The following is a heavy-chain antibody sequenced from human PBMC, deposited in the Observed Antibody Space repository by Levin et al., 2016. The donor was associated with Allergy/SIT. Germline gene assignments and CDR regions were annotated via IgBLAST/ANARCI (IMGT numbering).Heavy chain of an antibody. CDR1: IHLQGSYG. D-gene: IGHD5-18*01. CDR3: AKDPGYSYGSPLGY. Sequence: GESLKISCAASWIHLQGSYGMHWVRQAPGKGLEWVAVISYDGSNKYYADSVKGRFTISRDNSKNTLYLQMNSLRAEDTAVYYCAKDPGYSYGSPLGYWGQGTLVTVSS. CDR2: ISYDGSNK. V-gene: IGHV3-30*18. J-gene: IGHJ4*02.